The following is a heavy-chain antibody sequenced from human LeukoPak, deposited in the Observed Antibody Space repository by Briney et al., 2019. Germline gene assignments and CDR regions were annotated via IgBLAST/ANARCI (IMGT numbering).Heavy chain of an antibody. CDR2: ISGSGGST. V-gene: IGHV3-23*01. Sequence: GGSLRLSCAASGFTFSSYAMSWVRQAPGKGLEWVSAISGSGGSTYYADSVKGRFTISRDNSKSTLYLQMNSLRAEDTAVYYCAKDSSGYYWGRDGYWGQGTLVTVSS. CDR3: AKDSSGYYWGRDGY. D-gene: IGHD3-22*01. J-gene: IGHJ4*02. CDR1: GFTFSSYA.